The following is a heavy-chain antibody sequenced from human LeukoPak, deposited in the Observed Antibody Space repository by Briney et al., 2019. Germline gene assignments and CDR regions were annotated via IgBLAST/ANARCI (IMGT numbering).Heavy chain of an antibody. J-gene: IGHJ4*02. CDR3: AREYYDILTGSLDY. CDR2: INPHSGGT. D-gene: IGHD3-9*01. CDR1: GYTFTGHY. Sequence: ASVKVSCKASGYTFTGHYMHWVRQAPGQGLEWMGWINPHSGGTKFAQKFQGRVTMTRDTSISTAYMEVSRLRSDDAAVYYCAREYYDILTGSLDYWGQGTLVTVSS. V-gene: IGHV1-2*02.